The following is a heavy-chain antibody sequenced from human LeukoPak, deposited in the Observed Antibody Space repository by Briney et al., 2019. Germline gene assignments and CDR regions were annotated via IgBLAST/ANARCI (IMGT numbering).Heavy chain of an antibody. CDR2: IWYDGSNK. CDR1: GFTFSSYG. J-gene: IGHJ4*02. Sequence: GRSLRLSCAASGFTFSSYGMHWVRQAPGKGLEWVAVIWYDGSNKYYADSVKGRFTISRGNSKNTLYLQMNSLRAEDTAVYYCARDRRGVGASLLDYWGQGTLVTVSS. CDR3: ARDRRGVGASLLDY. D-gene: IGHD1-26*01. V-gene: IGHV3-33*01.